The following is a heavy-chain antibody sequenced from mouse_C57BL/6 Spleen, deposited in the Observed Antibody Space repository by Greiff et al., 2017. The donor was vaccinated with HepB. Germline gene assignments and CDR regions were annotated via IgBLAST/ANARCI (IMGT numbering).Heavy chain of an antibody. J-gene: IGHJ4*01. CDR2: INYDGSST. V-gene: IGHV5-16*01. Sequence: EVMLVESEGGLVQPGSSMKLSCTASGFTFSDYYMAWVRQVPEKGLEWVANINYDGSSTYYLDSLKSRFIISRDNAKNILYLQMSSLKSEDTATYYCARKHRGAMDYWGQGTSVTVSS. CDR3: ARKHRGAMDY. CDR1: GFTFSDYY.